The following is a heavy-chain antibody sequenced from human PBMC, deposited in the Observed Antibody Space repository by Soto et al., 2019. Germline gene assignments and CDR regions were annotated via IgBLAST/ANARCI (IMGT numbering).Heavy chain of an antibody. CDR3: TRFGGGENY. CDR2: TFYRSKWYN. CDR1: VDSVSSNSAA. J-gene: IGHJ4*02. V-gene: IGHV6-1*01. D-gene: IGHD2-21*01. Sequence: SQTLSLTCVISVDSVSSNSAAWNWIRQSPSSGLEWLGRTFYRSKWYNEYAVSVNSRITINPDTVKNQFSLQLRSLTPDDTAVYYCTRFGGGENYWGQGTSVTVSS.